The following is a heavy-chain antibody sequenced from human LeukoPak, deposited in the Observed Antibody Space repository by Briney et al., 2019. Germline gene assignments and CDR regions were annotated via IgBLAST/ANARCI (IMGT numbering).Heavy chain of an antibody. V-gene: IGHV1-2*02. CDR2: INPNSGGT. CDR3: ARDLYGGTSATFDY. Sequence: ASVKVSCKASGYTFIGYYMHWVRQAPGQGLEWMGWINPNSGGTYYAQKFQGRVTMTSDTSISSAYMELSRLRSDDRAVYYCARDLYGGTSATFDYWGQGTLVTVSS. CDR1: GYTFIGYY. J-gene: IGHJ4*02. D-gene: IGHD4-23*01.